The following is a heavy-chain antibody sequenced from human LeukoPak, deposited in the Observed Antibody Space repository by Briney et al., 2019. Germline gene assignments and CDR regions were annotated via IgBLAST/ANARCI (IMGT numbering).Heavy chain of an antibody. CDR1: GFTFSWFW. J-gene: IGHJ4*02. Sequence: PGVSLRLSCAASGFTFSWFWMSRVRQAPGKELEWVANIKEDGSIKYYVDSVKGRLTISRDNAKSSVYLQVNSLRAEDTALYYCARIGYSSSSIDYWGQGTLATVSS. CDR3: ARIGYSSSSIDY. D-gene: IGHD6-13*01. CDR2: IKEDGSIK. V-gene: IGHV3-7*01.